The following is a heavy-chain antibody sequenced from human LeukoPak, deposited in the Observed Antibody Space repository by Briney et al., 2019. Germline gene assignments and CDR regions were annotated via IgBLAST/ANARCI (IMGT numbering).Heavy chain of an antibody. J-gene: IGHJ4*02. CDR2: IYSGGDT. CDR3: ATRDRNNGVDY. D-gene: IGHD2-8*01. Sequence: VGSLRLSCAVSEFTVYNSYMSWVRQAPGKGLEWVSIIYSGGDTFYVDSVKGRFTISRDKSKNTVYLQMNSLRAEDTAVYYCATRDRNNGVDYWGQGTQVTVSS. V-gene: IGHV3-53*01. CDR1: EFTVYNSY.